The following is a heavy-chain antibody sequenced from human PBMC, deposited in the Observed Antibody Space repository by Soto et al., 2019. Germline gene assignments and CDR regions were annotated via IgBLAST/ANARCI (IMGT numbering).Heavy chain of an antibody. D-gene: IGHD2-21*02. CDR3: ARVAFGTAARTDY. J-gene: IGHJ4*02. V-gene: IGHV3-7*05. CDR1: GFSFSGHW. CDR2: IRQDGSEK. Sequence: GGSLRLSCAASGFSFSGHWMNWVRQAPGKGLEWVASIRQDGSEKYHVDSVKGRFTISRDNAKNSLYLQMNSLRAEDTAVYYCARVAFGTAARTDYWGQGALVTVSS.